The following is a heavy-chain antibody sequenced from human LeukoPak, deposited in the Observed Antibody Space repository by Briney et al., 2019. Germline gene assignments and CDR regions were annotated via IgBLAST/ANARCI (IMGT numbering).Heavy chain of an antibody. Sequence: SETLSLTCTVSGGSISSYYWSWIRQPPGKGLEWIGYIYYSGSTNDNPSLKSRVTISVDTSKNQFSLKLSSVTAADTAVYYCARGGGSSDYSYYGMDVWGQGTTVTVSS. CDR2: IYYSGST. CDR1: GGSISSYY. CDR3: ARGGGSSDYSYYGMDV. J-gene: IGHJ6*02. V-gene: IGHV4-59*01. D-gene: IGHD6-13*01.